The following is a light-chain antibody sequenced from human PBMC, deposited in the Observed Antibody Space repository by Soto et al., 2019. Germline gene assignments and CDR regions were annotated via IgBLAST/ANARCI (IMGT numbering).Light chain of an antibody. V-gene: IGKV1-12*01. CDR1: QSISSW. CDR3: QQANSFPLT. CDR2: TVS. Sequence: DIQMTQSPCSVSASVGDRVTITCRASQSISSWLAWYQQKPGKHPKLLLYTVSSLQSGVPSMISGSGSGKYFTLTISSLQPEDFATYYCQQANSFPLTFGRGTKVEIK. J-gene: IGKJ4*01.